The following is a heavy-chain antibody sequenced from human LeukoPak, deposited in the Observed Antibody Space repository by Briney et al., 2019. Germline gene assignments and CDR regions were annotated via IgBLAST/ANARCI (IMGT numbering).Heavy chain of an antibody. Sequence: SETLSLTCTVSGGSISSSSYYWGWIRQPPGKGLEWIGSIYYSGSTYYNPSLKSRVTISVDTSKNQFSLKLSSVTAADTAVYYCARRRGVMSYYFDYWGQGTLVTVSS. J-gene: IGHJ4*02. CDR3: ARRRGVMSYYFDY. V-gene: IGHV4-39*01. D-gene: IGHD3-10*01. CDR1: GGSISSSSYY. CDR2: IYYSGST.